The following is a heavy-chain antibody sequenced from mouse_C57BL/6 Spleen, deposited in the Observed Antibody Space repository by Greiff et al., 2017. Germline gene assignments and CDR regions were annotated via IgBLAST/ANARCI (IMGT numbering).Heavy chain of an antibody. Sequence: QVQLQQSGAELARPGASVKLSCKASGYTFTSYGISWVKQRTGQGLEWIGEIYPRSGNTYSNEKFKGKATLTADKYSSTAYMGLRNLKSEDSAVYFWERITTVVAGLKNYCDYWGQGTTLTVSS. V-gene: IGHV1-81*01. CDR1: GYTFTSYG. CDR2: IYPRSGNT. J-gene: IGHJ2*01. D-gene: IGHD1-1*01. CDR3: ERITTVVAGLKNYCDY.